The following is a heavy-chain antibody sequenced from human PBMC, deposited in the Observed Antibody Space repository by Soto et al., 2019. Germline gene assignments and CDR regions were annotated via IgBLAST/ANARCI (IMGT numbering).Heavy chain of an antibody. CDR2: ITSSNTYI. V-gene: IGHV3-21*02. CDR3: ARDTNYYASGSGVDF. CDR1: GFTFSSYS. D-gene: IGHD3-10*01. J-gene: IGHJ4*02. Sequence: EVQLVESGGGLVKPGGSLRLSCVASGFTFSSYSMSWVRQAPGEGLQWVSSITSSNTYINYGDSVKGRFAISRDNAKNSRYLQMNSLRAEDTAVYFCARDTNYYASGSGVDFWGQGTLVTVSS.